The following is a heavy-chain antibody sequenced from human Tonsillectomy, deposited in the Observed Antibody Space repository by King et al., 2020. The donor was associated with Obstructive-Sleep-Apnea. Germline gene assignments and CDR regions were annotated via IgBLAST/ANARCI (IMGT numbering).Heavy chain of an antibody. D-gene: IGHD6-13*01. CDR2: IYYSGST. CDR1: GGSISSYY. CDR3: ARHIPEKYSRSWYAVVTAVGYGMDV. Sequence: VQLQESGPGLVKPSETLSLTCTVSGGSISSYYWSWIRQPPGKGLEWIGYIYYSGSTNYNPSLKSRVTISVDQYKNQFSLKLSSVPAADTAVYYFARHIPEKYSRSWYAVVTAVGYGMDVWGQGTTVTVSS. J-gene: IGHJ6*02. V-gene: IGHV4-59*08.